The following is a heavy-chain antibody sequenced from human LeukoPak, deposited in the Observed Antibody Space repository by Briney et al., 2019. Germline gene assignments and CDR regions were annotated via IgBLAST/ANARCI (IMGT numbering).Heavy chain of an antibody. J-gene: IGHJ4*02. CDR2: INAGNGNT. Sequence: ASVKVSCKASGYTFTSYAMHWVRQAPGQRLEWMGWINAGNGNTKYPQKFQGRVTITRDTSASTAYMELSSLRAEDTAVYYCARHAYFDYWGQGTLVTVSS. V-gene: IGHV1-3*01. CDR3: ARHAYFDY. CDR1: GYTFTSYA.